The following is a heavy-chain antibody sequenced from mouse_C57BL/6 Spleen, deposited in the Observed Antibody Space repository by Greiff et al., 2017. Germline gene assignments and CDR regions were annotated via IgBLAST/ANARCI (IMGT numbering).Heavy chain of an antibody. D-gene: IGHD1-1*01. V-gene: IGHV1-54*01. Sequence: QVQLQQSGAELVRPGTSVKVSCKASGYAFTNYLIEWVKQRPGQGLEWIGVINPGSGGTNYNEKFKGKATLTADKSSSTAYMQLSSLTSEDSAVYVCARWGPGSRGDAYWGQGTLVTVSA. CDR3: ARWGPGSRGDAY. J-gene: IGHJ3*01. CDR2: INPGSGGT. CDR1: GYAFTNYL.